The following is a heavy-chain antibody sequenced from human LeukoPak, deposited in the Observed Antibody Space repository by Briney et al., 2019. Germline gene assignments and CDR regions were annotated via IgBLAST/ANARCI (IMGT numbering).Heavy chain of an antibody. V-gene: IGHV1-69*05. D-gene: IGHD2-8*01. J-gene: IGHJ4*02. CDR1: GGTFSSYA. Sequence: SVKVSCKASGGTFSSYAFSWVRQAPGQGLEWMGGIIPIFGTANYAQKFQGRVTITTDESTSTAYMELSSLRSEDTAVYYCARGCTNGVCYFDYWGQGTLVTVSS. CDR2: IIPIFGTA. CDR3: ARGCTNGVCYFDY.